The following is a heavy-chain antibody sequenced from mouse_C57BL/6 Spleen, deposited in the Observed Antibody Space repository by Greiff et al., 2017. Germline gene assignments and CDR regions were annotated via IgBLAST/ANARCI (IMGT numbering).Heavy chain of an antibody. CDR1: GYTFTSYW. CDR2: IHPNSGST. Sequence: QVQLKQPGAELVKPGASVKLSCQASGYTFTSYWMHWVKQRPGQGLEWIGMIHPNSGSTNYNEKFKGNATLTVDKSSSTAYMQLSSLTSEDSEDYYCARGGMTTVVAGDYWGKGTTHTVSS. CDR3: ARGGMTTVVAGDY. D-gene: IGHD1-1*01. V-gene: IGHV1-64*01. J-gene: IGHJ2*01.